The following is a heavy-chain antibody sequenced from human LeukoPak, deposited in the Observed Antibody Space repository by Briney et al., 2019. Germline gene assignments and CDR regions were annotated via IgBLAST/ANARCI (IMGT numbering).Heavy chain of an antibody. CDR3: ARLRQDGSGRSAYYYYGMDV. CDR1: GGSISSSY. J-gene: IGHJ6*02. Sequence: SETLSLTCTVSGGSISSSYWSWIRQPPGKGLEWIGYIYDSGSTNYDPSLKSRVTISVDTSKNQFSLKLTSVTAADTAVYYCARLRQDGSGRSAYYYYGMDVWGQGTTVIVSS. CDR2: IYDSGST. D-gene: IGHD3-10*01. V-gene: IGHV4-59*01.